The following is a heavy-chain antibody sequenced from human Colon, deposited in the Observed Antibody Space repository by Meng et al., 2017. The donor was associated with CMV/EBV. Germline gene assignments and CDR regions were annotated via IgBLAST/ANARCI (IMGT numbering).Heavy chain of an antibody. J-gene: IGHJ6*02. CDR3: ARDGTVYYYGMDV. Sequence: LSLTCAASGFTFSSCWMNWVRQAPGKRREWVANIKQDGSEKYYVDSVKGRFTISRDNAKNSLYLQMNSLRAEDTAVYYCARDGTVYYYGMDVWGQGTKVTVSS. V-gene: IGHV3-7*01. CDR1: GFTFSSCW. CDR2: IKQDGSEK. D-gene: IGHD1-1*01.